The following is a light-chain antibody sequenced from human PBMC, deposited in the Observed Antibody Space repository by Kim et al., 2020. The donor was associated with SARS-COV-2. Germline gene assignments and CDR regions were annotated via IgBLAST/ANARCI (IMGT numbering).Light chain of an antibody. CDR2: GED. CDR1: SLRTYY. V-gene: IGLV3-19*01. Sequence: ALGQTVKITCQGDSLRTYYASWYQQKPGQAPLLVFYGEDNRPSRIPGRFSGSTSGDTASLVITGAQEEDEADYYCHSRDTNGDHFVFGPGTKVTVL. CDR3: HSRDTNGDHFV. J-gene: IGLJ1*01.